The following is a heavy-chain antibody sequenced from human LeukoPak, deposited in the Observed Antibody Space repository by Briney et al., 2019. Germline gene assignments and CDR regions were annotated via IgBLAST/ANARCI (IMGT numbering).Heavy chain of an antibody. CDR2: ISGSGGST. CDR3: AKDQGYYDLWSGFDY. Sequence: PGGSLRLSCAASGFTFSSYAMSWVRQAPGKALEWVSAISGSGGSTYYADSVKGRFTISRDNSKNTLYLQMNSLRAEDTAVYYCAKDQGYYDLWSGFDYWGQGTLVTVSS. J-gene: IGHJ4*02. CDR1: GFTFSSYA. V-gene: IGHV3-23*01. D-gene: IGHD3-3*01.